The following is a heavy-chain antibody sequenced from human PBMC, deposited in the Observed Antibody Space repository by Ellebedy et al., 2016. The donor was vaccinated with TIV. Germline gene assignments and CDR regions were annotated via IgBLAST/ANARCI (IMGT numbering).Heavy chain of an antibody. J-gene: IGHJ4*02. Sequence: MPGGSLRLSCTVSGGSVSNSGYYWGWIRQPPGKGLEWTGSVYYSGSTYCNPSLKSRVTKSVDTSKNQFSLKLTSVTAADAAVYYCARSLRDGHNDPFDYWGQGTLVTVSS. D-gene: IGHD5-24*01. CDR1: GGSVSNSGYY. CDR3: ARSLRDGHNDPFDY. CDR2: VYYSGST. V-gene: IGHV4-39*01.